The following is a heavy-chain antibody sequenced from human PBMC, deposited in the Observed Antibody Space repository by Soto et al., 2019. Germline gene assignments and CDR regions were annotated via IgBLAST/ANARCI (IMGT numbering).Heavy chain of an antibody. V-gene: IGHV3-21*01. J-gene: IGHJ6*02. CDR2: ISSSSSYI. Sequence: EVQLVESGGGLVKPGGSLRLSCAASGFTFSSYSMNWVRQAPGKGLGWVSSISSSSSYIYYADSVKGRFTISRDNAKNSLYLQMNSLRAEDTAVYYCARDWYRVYDTGMDVWGQGTTVTVSS. CDR1: GFTFSSYS. CDR3: ARDWYRVYDTGMDV. D-gene: IGHD3-9*01.